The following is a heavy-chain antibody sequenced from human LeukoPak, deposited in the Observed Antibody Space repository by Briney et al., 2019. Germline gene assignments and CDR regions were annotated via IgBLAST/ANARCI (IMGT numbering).Heavy chain of an antibody. Sequence: SETLSLTCTVSGVSISSGDYYWGWIRQPPGKGLEWIGYIYYSGSTYYNPSLKSRITISVDTSKNQFSLKLSSVTAADTAVYYCAREQGDYGDAFDIWGQGTMVTVSS. D-gene: IGHD4-17*01. CDR2: IYYSGST. J-gene: IGHJ3*02. CDR1: GVSISSGDYY. CDR3: AREQGDYGDAFDI. V-gene: IGHV4-30-4*01.